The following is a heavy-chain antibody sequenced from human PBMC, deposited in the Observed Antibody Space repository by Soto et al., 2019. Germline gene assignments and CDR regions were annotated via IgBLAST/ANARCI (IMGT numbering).Heavy chain of an antibody. Sequence: SQTLSHTYTVSAGILRPINNHYCSWFRLTPGKGLEWIGYISDIAYTSYNPSLKGRVSISVDTSKNQFSLTLTSVTAADTAVYYCARQGFGVLHGLVDVWGQGTTVT. CDR3: ARQGFGVLHGLVDV. D-gene: IGHD3-10*01. CDR2: ISDIAYT. J-gene: IGHJ6*02. V-gene: IGHV4-59*08. CDR1: AGILRPINNHY.